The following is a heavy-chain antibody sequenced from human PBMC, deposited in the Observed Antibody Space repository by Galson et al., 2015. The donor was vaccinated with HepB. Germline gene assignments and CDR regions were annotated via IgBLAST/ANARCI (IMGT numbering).Heavy chain of an antibody. CDR1: GFTFSSYA. D-gene: IGHD5-18*01. CDR3: AKGYSYGSPYGMDV. Sequence: SLRLSCAASGFTFSSYAMSWVRQAPGKGLEWVSAISGSGGSTYYADSVKGRFTISRDNSKNTLYLQMNSLRAGDTAVYYCAKGYSYGSPYGMDVWGQGTTVTVSS. V-gene: IGHV3-23*01. CDR2: ISGSGGST. J-gene: IGHJ6*02.